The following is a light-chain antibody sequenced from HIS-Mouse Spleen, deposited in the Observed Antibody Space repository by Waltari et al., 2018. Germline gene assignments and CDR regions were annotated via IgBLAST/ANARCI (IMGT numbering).Light chain of an antibody. CDR3: QQRSNWPT. CDR1: QSVSSY. CDR2: DAS. Sequence: EIVLTQSPATLSLSPGERATLSCRARQSVSSYLAWYQQKPGQAPRLLFYDASNRATGIPARFSGSGSATDFTITISSLEPEDFAVYYCQQRSNWPTFGGGTKVEIK. J-gene: IGKJ4*01. V-gene: IGKV3-11*01.